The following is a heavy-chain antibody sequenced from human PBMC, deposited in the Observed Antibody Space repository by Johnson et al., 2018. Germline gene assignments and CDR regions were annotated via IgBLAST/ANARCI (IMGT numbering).Heavy chain of an antibody. D-gene: IGHD2-8*01. CDR2: ISPAERST. Sequence: VQLVESGGGLVLPGGSLRLSCEVSGFTFNTHWMNWVRQAPGKGLVWVSRISPAERSTSYADSVKDRFIISIDNAKNTLYLQLNNLRDEDTAVYYCASNAYKVRSHFNNWGQGTLVAVS. CDR1: GFTFNTHW. CDR3: ASNAYKVRSHFNN. V-gene: IGHV3-74*02. J-gene: IGHJ4*02.